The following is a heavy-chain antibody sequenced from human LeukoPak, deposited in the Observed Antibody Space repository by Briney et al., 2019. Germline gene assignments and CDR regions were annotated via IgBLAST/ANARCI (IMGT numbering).Heavy chain of an antibody. V-gene: IGHV1-18*01. CDR1: GYTFTSYG. Sequence: GSVKVSCKASGYTFTSYGISWVRPAPGQGPEWMGWISAYNGNTNYAQKLQGRVTMTTDTSTSTAYMELRSLRSDDTAVYYCARADTAMVSLVDYWGQGTLVTVSS. CDR2: ISAYNGNT. J-gene: IGHJ4*02. D-gene: IGHD5-18*01. CDR3: ARADTAMVSLVDY.